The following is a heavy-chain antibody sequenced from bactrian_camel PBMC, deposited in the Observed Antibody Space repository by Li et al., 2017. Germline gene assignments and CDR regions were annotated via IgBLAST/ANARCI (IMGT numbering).Heavy chain of an antibody. CDR2: IDSDGSI. CDR1: GYTSSTDC. Sequence: HVQLVESGGGLVQPGGSLRLSCTGSGYTSSTDCMAWFRQFPGKEREAVAAIDSDGSISYGGSVKGRFIISKDTAKNTLYLQMNGLTSEDTAMYYCATEERSLIGEPCKNAQMTRPMDYWGKGTQVTVS. V-gene: IGHV3S53*01. J-gene: IGHJ7*01. D-gene: IGHD1*01.